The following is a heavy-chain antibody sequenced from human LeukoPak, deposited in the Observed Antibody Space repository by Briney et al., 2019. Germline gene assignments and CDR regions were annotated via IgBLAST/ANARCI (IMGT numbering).Heavy chain of an antibody. CDR2: IHNSGST. CDR1: SDSISSYY. CDR3: ARGVAAAGKPDY. Sequence: PSETLSLTCTVSSDSISSYYWNWIRQPPGKGLEWIGYIHNSGSTKYNPSLKSRVTISVDTSKNQFSLKLSSVTAADTAVYYCARGVAAAGKPDYWGQGTLVTVSS. V-gene: IGHV4-59*12. D-gene: IGHD6-13*01. J-gene: IGHJ4*02.